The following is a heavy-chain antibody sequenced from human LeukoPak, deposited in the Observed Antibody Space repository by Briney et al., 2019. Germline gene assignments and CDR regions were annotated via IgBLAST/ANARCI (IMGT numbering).Heavy chain of an antibody. CDR3: AGYCTNGVCYSYFQH. J-gene: IGHJ1*01. Sequence: SETLSLTCAVYGGSFSGYYWSWIRQPPGKGLEWIGEINHSGSTNYNPSLKSRVTISVDTSKNQFSLKLSSVTAVDTAVYYCAGYCTNGVCYSYFQHWGQGTLVTVSS. CDR2: INHSGST. CDR1: GGSFSGYY. D-gene: IGHD2-8*01. V-gene: IGHV4-34*01.